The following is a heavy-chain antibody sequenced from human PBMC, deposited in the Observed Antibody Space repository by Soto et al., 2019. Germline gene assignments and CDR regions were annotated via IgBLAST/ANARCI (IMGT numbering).Heavy chain of an antibody. J-gene: IGHJ4*02. D-gene: IGHD6-13*01. V-gene: IGHV4-59*01. CDR3: ARANSSRAKIFDY. CDR2: IYYSGST. Sequence: SETLSLTCTVSGGSISSYYWSWIRQPPGKGLEWIGYIYYSGSTNYNPSLKSRVTISVDTSKNQFSLKLSSVTAADTAVYYCARANSSRAKIFDYWGQGTLVTVSS. CDR1: GGSISSYY.